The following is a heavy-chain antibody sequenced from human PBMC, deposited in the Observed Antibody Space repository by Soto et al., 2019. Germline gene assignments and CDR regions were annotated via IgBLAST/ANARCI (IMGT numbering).Heavy chain of an antibody. CDR2: ISNDGGDK. J-gene: IGHJ4*02. Sequence: XVSLSLSFAASDFSFSNFGMHWVRQAPGKGLEWVAVISNDGGDKYSADSVKGRFTISRDNSKNTLFLQMNSLRAEDTAVYYCAKDSGRGSADYYFDYWGRGTLVTVSS. CDR1: DFSFSNFG. D-gene: IGHD3-10*01. CDR3: AKDSGRGSADYYFDY. V-gene: IGHV3-30*18.